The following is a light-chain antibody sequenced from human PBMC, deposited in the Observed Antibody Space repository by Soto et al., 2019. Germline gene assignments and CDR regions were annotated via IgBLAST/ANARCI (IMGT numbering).Light chain of an antibody. CDR2: DAS. CDR1: QSVSSN. CDR3: QQYTNWPPIP. V-gene: IGKV3-15*01. J-gene: IGKJ5*01. Sequence: EVGMSQSPATLSVSQGERATLSCRASQSVSSNLAWYQQKPGQAPRLLIYDASTRATGIPARFSGSGSGTEFTLTISSLQSEDFAVYYCQQYTNWPPIPFGQLTRLEIK.